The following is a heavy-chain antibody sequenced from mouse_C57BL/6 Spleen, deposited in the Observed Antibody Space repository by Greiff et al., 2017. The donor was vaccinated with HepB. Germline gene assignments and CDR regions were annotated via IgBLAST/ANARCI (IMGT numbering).Heavy chain of an antibody. D-gene: IGHD2-2*01. CDR1: GYTFTDYE. CDR3: TRDGYELGVPDY. J-gene: IGHJ2*01. CDR2: IDPETGGT. V-gene: IGHV1-15*01. Sequence: QVQLKQSGAELVRPGASVTLSCKASGYTFTDYEMHWVKQTPVHGLEWIGAIDPETGGTAYNQKFKGKAILTADKSSSTAYMELRSLTSEDSAVYYCTRDGYELGVPDYWGQGTTLTVSS.